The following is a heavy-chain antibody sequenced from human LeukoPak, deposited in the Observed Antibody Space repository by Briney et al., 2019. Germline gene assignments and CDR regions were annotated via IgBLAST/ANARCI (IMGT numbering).Heavy chain of an antibody. Sequence: GGSLRLSCAASGFTFSSYAMSWVRQAPGKGLEWVSAITGSGVSTYYADSVKGRFTISRDNSQNTLYLQMTSLRAEDTAVYYCAKDMDYSNYVFDYWGQGTLVTVSS. D-gene: IGHD4-11*01. J-gene: IGHJ4*02. V-gene: IGHV3-23*01. CDR3: AKDMDYSNYVFDY. CDR2: ITGSGVST. CDR1: GFTFSSYA.